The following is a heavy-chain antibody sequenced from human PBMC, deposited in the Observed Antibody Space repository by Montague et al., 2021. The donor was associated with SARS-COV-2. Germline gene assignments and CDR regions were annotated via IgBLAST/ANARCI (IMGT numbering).Heavy chain of an antibody. Sequence: SLRLSCAASGFTFSNYWMSWVRQAPGKGLEWVANINQDGSEKYCVDSVKGRFTISRDNAKNSLSLQMNSLRAEDTAVYYCARGGLCSSIGCYTEYYFDYWGQGTLVTVSS. CDR3: ARGGLCSSIGCYTEYYFDY. V-gene: IGHV3-7*01. D-gene: IGHD2-2*02. CDR1: GFTFSNYW. CDR2: INQDGSEK. J-gene: IGHJ4*02.